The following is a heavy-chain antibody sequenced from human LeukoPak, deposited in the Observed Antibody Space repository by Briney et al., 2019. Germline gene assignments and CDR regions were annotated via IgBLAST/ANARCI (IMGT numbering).Heavy chain of an antibody. CDR3: ARGSSRITIFGVVIIPGYYFDY. CDR2: INHSGST. Sequence: SETLSLTCTVSGGSISSYYWSWIRQPPGKGLEWIGEINHSGSTNYNPSLKSRVTISVDTSKNQFSLKLSSVTAADTAVYYCARGSSRITIFGVVIIPGYYFDYRGQGTLVTVSS. V-gene: IGHV4-34*01. D-gene: IGHD3-3*01. CDR1: GGSISSYY. J-gene: IGHJ4*02.